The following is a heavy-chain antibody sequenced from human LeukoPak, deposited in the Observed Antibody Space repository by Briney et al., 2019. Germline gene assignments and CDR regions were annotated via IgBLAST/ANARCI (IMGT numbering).Heavy chain of an antibody. V-gene: IGHV4-61*02. CDR1: GGSISSGSYY. CDR3: ARERYCSGGSCYPEFDY. D-gene: IGHD2-15*01. J-gene: IGHJ4*02. CDR2: IYTSGST. Sequence: SETLSLTXTVSGGSISSGSYYWSWIRQPAGKGLEWIGRIYTSGSTNYNPSLESRVTISVDTSKNQFSLKLSSVTAADTAVYYCARERYCSGGSCYPEFDYWGQGTLVTVSS.